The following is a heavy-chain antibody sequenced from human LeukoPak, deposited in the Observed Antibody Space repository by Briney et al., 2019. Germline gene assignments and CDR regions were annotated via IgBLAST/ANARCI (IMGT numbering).Heavy chain of an antibody. CDR1: DGSISDYY. Sequence: ASETLSLTCSVSDGSISDYYWNWIRQSPDKGLEWIGYVYHTGTTYYSPSLKSRVTILLDRSKNQFSLNLNSVTAADTAVYYCARSVLWFGDLAYWGQGILVTVSS. D-gene: IGHD3-10*01. J-gene: IGHJ4*02. CDR3: ARSVLWFGDLAY. V-gene: IGHV4-59*01. CDR2: VYHTGTT.